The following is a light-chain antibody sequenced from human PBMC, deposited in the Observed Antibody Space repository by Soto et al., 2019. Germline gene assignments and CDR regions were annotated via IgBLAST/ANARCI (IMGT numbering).Light chain of an antibody. Sequence: EIVLTQSPGTLSLSPGERATLSCRASQSVSSSYLAWYQQKPGQAPRLLIYGASSRATGNPDRLSGSGSGTDFTLPIRRLERDDFAVYYCQQYGSSPRFGGRTKVEI. J-gene: IGKJ4*01. CDR3: QQYGSSPR. CDR2: GAS. CDR1: QSVSSSY. V-gene: IGKV3-20*01.